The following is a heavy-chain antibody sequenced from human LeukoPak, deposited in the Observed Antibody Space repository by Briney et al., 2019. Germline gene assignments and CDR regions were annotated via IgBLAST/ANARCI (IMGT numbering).Heavy chain of an antibody. CDR1: GGSFSTYY. V-gene: IGHV4-59*01. CDR3: ARGVVLTGYPLGF. J-gene: IGHJ4*02. Sequence: SETLSLTCSVSGGSFSTYYWSWIRQPPGKGLEWIGFIYYSGSTDYNPSLKSRVTISIDTSKKQFSLKLSSVTAADTAVYYCARGVVLTGYPLGFWGRGTLVTVSS. CDR2: IYYSGST. D-gene: IGHD3-9*01.